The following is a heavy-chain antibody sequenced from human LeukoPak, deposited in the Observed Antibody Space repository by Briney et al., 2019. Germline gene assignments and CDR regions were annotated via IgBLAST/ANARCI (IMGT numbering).Heavy chain of an antibody. J-gene: IGHJ1*01. CDR1: GFSFSSYA. V-gene: IGHV3-30-3*01. CDR2: ISYDGSNK. D-gene: IGHD3-22*01. CDR3: ARVNYYYDSSGYYQH. Sequence: GRSLRLSCAASGFSFSSYAMHWVRQAPGKGLEWVAVISYDGSNKYYTDSVKGRFTISRDNSKNTLYLQMNSLKPEDTTVYYCARVNYYYDSSGYYQHWGQGTLVTVSS.